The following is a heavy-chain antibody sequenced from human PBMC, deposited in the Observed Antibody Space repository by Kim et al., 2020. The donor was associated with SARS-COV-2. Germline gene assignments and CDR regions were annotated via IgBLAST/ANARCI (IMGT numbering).Heavy chain of an antibody. J-gene: IGHJ6*02. CDR2: ISYDGSKQ. CDR1: GFTFSSYG. Sequence: WGSLRLSCAASGFTFSSYGMHWVRQAPGKGLEWGSVISYDGSKQYYADTAKGRFTISRDNSKNTLYLQMNSLRAEDTAVYYCAKDHDGFGRMDVWGQGTTVTVSS. D-gene: IGHD3-10*01. V-gene: IGHV3-30*18. CDR3: AKDHDGFGRMDV.